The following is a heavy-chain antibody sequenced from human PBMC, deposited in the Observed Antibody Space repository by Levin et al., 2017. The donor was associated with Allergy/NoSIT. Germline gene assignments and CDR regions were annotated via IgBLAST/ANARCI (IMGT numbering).Heavy chain of an antibody. J-gene: IGHJ4*02. CDR2: IYGSGART. D-gene: IGHD3-22*01. V-gene: IGHV3-23*01. CDR3: ARDGGGYYLDY. Sequence: GESLKISCAASGFTFSYYAMTWVRQAPGKGLEWVSVIYGSGARTYYADSVRGRFTISRDNSKNTLYLQMNSLRAEDTAVYYCARDGGGYYLDYWGQGTLVTVSS. CDR1: GFTFSYYA.